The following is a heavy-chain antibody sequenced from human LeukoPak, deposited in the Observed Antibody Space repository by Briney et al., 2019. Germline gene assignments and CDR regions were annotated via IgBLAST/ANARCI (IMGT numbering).Heavy chain of an antibody. CDR1: GGSISSGGYS. CDR2: IYHSGST. J-gene: IGHJ4*02. V-gene: IGHV4-30-2*01. CDR3: ARGWGSSGYFDY. D-gene: IGHD3-22*01. Sequence: SETLFLTCAVSGGSISSGGYSWSWIRQPPGKGLEWIGYIYHSGSTYYNPSLKSRVTISVDRSKNQFSLKLSSVTAADTAVYYCARGWGSSGYFDYWGQGTLVTVSS.